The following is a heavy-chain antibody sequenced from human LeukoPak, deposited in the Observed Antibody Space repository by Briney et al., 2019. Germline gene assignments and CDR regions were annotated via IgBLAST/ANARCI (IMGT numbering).Heavy chain of an antibody. CDR1: GFTLSSYW. Sequence: GGSLRLSCAASGFTLSSYWMHWVRQAPGKGLVWVSRIKSDGRTNYADSVKGRFTISRDNSKNTLYLQMNSLRAEDTAVYYCARGTTSSSWPYYYFDYWGQGTLVTVSS. V-gene: IGHV3-74*01. J-gene: IGHJ4*02. D-gene: IGHD6-13*01. CDR3: ARGTTSSSWPYYYFDY. CDR2: IKSDGRT.